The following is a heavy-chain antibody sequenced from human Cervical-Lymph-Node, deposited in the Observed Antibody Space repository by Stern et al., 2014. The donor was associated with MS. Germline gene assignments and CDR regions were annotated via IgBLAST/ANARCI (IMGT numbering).Heavy chain of an antibody. J-gene: IGHJ4*02. CDR2: IDPMFRTP. Sequence: QVQLVQSGAEVTKPGSSVKVSCKASGDSFSTYTISWVRQAPGQGLEWMGGIDPMFRTPNYAQKFQGRVTITADESTSTAYMKLSGLRSEDTATYCCARDQGGIAADWGQGTRVTVSS. D-gene: IGHD6-13*01. V-gene: IGHV1-69*01. CDR1: GDSFSTYT. CDR3: ARDQGGIAAD.